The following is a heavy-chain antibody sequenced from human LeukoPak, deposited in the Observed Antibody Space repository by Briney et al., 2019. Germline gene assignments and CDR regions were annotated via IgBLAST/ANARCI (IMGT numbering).Heavy chain of an antibody. V-gene: IGHV3-23*01. J-gene: IGHJ4*02. D-gene: IGHD2-15*01. CDR2: ISGSGAST. CDR3: AKGLSGGSSPVDY. Sequence: GGSLRLSCAASGFTFSSYAMTWVRQAPGKGLEWVSVISGSGASTYYADSVKGRFTISRDNSKNTLYLQMNSLRAEDTAVYYCAKGLSGGSSPVDYWGQGTLVTVSS. CDR1: GFTFSSYA.